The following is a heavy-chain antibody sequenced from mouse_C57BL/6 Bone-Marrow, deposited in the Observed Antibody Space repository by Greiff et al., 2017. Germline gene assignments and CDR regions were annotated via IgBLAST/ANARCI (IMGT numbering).Heavy chain of an antibody. CDR3: ARGDYGYDEAY. CDR1: GYTFTDYY. CDR2: INPNNGGT. V-gene: IGHV1-26*01. D-gene: IGHD2-2*01. J-gene: IGHJ3*01. Sequence: EVQLQQSGPELVKPGASVKISCKASGYTFTDYYMNWVKQSHGKSLEWIGDINPNNGGTSYNQKLKGKATLTVDKSSSTAYMELRSLTSEDSAVYYCARGDYGYDEAYWGQGTLVTVSA.